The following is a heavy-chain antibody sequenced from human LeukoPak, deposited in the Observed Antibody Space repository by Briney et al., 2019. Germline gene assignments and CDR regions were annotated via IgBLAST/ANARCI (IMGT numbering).Heavy chain of an antibody. CDR2: MKQDGSEK. Sequence: GGSLRLSCAAFGFTFSSDWMSWVRQAPGKGLEWVGNMKQDGSEKYYVDSVKGRFTISRDNAKNSLYLQMNSLRAEDTAVYYCARGRRWQDYWGQGTLVTVSS. D-gene: IGHD4-23*01. J-gene: IGHJ4*02. CDR3: ARGRRWQDY. V-gene: IGHV3-7*01. CDR1: GFTFSSDW.